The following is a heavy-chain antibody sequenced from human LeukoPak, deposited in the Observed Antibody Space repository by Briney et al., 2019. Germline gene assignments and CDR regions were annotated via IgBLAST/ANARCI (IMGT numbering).Heavy chain of an antibody. Sequence: PGGSLRLSCAASGFTFCSYAMPWVRQAPGKGLERVAVISYYGSKKADADSVKGRFCSSRDNSKTTLYLQMNSLRAEDTAVYYCARDLQDIVVVPAAPYYYYGMDVWGQGTTVTVSS. CDR1: GFTFCSYA. CDR3: ARDLQDIVVVPAAPYYYYGMDV. D-gene: IGHD2-2*01. J-gene: IGHJ6*02. CDR2: ISYYGSKK. V-gene: IGHV3-30-3*01.